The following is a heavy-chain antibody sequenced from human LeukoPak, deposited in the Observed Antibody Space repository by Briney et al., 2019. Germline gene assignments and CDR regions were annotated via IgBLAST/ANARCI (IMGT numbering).Heavy chain of an antibody. CDR3: ARGPSSSWLPEYFQH. CDR1: GYTFTGYY. CDR2: INPNSGGT. Sequence: ASVKVSCKASGYTFTGYYMHWVRQAPGQGLEWMGWINPNSGGTNYAQKLQGRVTMTTDTSTSTAYMELRSLRSDDTAVYYCARGPSSSWLPEYFQHWGQGTLVTVSS. J-gene: IGHJ1*01. D-gene: IGHD6-13*01. V-gene: IGHV1-2*02.